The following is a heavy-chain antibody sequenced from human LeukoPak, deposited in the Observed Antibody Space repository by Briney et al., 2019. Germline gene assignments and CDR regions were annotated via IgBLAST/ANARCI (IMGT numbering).Heavy chain of an antibody. Sequence: GGSLRLSCAASGFTFSSYGMHWVRQAPGKGLEWVAFIRYDGSNKYYADSVKGRFTISRDNSKNTLYLQMNSLRAEDTAVYYCAREYIRYSTYGVGFDPWGQGTLVTVSS. D-gene: IGHD4-11*01. CDR1: GFTFSSYG. V-gene: IGHV3-30*02. CDR3: AREYIRYSTYGVGFDP. CDR2: IRYDGSNK. J-gene: IGHJ5*02.